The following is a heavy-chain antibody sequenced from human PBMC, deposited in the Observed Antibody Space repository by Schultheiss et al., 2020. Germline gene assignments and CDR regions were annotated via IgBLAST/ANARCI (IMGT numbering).Heavy chain of an antibody. CDR3: ARASFILEWLTAIDY. CDR2: INPSGGST. Sequence: ASVKVSFKASGSTFTSYYMHWVRQAPGQGLEWMGIINPSGGSTSYAQKFQGRVTMTRDTSTSTVYMELSSLRSEDTAVYYCARASFILEWLTAIDYWGQGTLVTVSS. V-gene: IGHV1-46*01. J-gene: IGHJ4*02. CDR1: GSTFTSYY. D-gene: IGHD3-3*01.